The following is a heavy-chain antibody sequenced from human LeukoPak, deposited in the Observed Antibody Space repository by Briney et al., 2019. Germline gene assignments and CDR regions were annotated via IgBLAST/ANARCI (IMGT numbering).Heavy chain of an antibody. CDR3: ARDWYNNSDAFDI. D-gene: IGHD4-11*01. V-gene: IGHV3-21*01. Sequence: GGSLRLSCAASGFTFSSYEMNWVRQAPGKGLEWVSSISSSSSYIYYADSVKGRFTISRDNAKNSLYLQIHSLRAEDTAVYYCARDWYNNSDAFDIWGQGTMVTVSS. CDR1: GFTFSSYE. J-gene: IGHJ3*02. CDR2: ISSSSSYI.